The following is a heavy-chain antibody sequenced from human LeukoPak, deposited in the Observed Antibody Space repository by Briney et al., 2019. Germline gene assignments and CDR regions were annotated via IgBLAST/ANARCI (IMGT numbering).Heavy chain of an antibody. CDR2: TSYDGSNK. V-gene: IGHV3-30*03. D-gene: IGHD2-15*01. CDR1: GFTFSSYG. CDR3: AGASYCSGGSCYSRDYYYYYYGMDV. Sequence: GRSLRLSCAASGFTFSSYGMHWVRQAPGKGLEWVAVTSYDGSNKYYADSVKGRFTISRDNSKNTLYLQMNSLRAEDTAVYYCAGASYCSGGSCYSRDYYYYYYGMDVWGRGTTVTVSS. J-gene: IGHJ6*02.